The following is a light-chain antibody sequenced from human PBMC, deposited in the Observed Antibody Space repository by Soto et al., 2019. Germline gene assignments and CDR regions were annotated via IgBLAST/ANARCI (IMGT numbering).Light chain of an antibody. CDR3: QEYNTWPWT. CDR1: QSVNSN. Sequence: ETVMTQSPATLSVSPGERATLSCRASQSVNSNLAWYQQKLGQAPRVLIYGASTRATGIPARCSGSGSGTEFILTISCLQSEDFALYYCQEYNTWPWTFGQGTKVEIK. CDR2: GAS. V-gene: IGKV3-15*01. J-gene: IGKJ1*01.